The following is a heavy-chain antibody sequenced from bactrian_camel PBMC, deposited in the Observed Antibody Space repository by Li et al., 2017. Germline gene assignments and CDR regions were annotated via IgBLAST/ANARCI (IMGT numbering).Heavy chain of an antibody. CDR1: GYTYGSNC. CDR2: IYTGGGST. V-gene: IGHV3S25*01. D-gene: IGHD3*01. J-gene: IGHJ4*01. Sequence: QLVESGGGSVQAGGSLRLPCAASGYTYGSNCMAWFRQAPGKEREGVAAIYTGGGSTFCADSVKGRFTISRDNAKNTVYLQMNSLKPEDTAIYYCATKCVLAYDRRGADRAYWGQGTQVTVS. CDR3: ATKCVLAYDRRGADRAY.